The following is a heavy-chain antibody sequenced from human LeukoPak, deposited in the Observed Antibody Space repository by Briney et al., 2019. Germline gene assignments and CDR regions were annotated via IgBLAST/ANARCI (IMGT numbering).Heavy chain of an antibody. CDR2: INHSGST. V-gene: IGHV4-34*01. J-gene: IGHJ4*02. CDR1: GGSFSGYY. D-gene: IGHD3-3*01. Sequence: SETLSLTCAVYGGSFSGYYWSWIRQPPGKGLEWLGEINHSGSTNYNPSLKSRVTISVDTSKNQFSLKLSSVTAADTAVYYCARTYDFWSGCRFDYWGQGTLVTVSS. CDR3: ARTYDFWSGCRFDY.